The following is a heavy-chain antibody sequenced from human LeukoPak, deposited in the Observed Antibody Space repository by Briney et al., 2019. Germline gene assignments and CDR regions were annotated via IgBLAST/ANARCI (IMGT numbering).Heavy chain of an antibody. J-gene: IGHJ6*02. V-gene: IGHV4-34*01. D-gene: IGHD2-2*01. Sequence: PSETLSLTCAVYGGSFSGYYWSWIRQPPGKGLEWIGEINQSGSTNYNPSLKSRVTISLDTSKNQFSLKLSSVTAADTAVYYCARGRGYCSSTSCLYYYGMDVWGQGTTVTVSS. CDR2: INQSGST. CDR1: GGSFSGYY. CDR3: ARGRGYCSSTSCLYYYGMDV.